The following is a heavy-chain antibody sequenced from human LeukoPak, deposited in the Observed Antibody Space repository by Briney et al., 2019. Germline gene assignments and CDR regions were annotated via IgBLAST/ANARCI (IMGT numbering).Heavy chain of an antibody. D-gene: IGHD6-19*01. V-gene: IGHV3-74*01. CDR3: ARALVVGNAFDI. Sequence: GGSLRLSCAASGFTLSSYWMHWVRQAPGKGLVWVSRIHSDGSTTTYAGSVKGRFTISRDDAKNTLYLQMSSLRAEDTAVYYCARALVVGNAFDIWGQGTMVTVSS. J-gene: IGHJ3*02. CDR2: IHSDGSTT. CDR1: GFTLSSYW.